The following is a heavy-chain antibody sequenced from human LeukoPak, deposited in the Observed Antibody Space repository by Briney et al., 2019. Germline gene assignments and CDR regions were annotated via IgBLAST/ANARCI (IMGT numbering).Heavy chain of an antibody. CDR1: GFRFRYYP. J-gene: IGHJ4*02. D-gene: IGHD1-26*01. CDR3: ARDVRGGSDSPDF. V-gene: IGHV3-23*01. CDR2: ISGNGDRT. Sequence: GGSLRLSCVASGFRFRYYPMSWVRQAPGKGLEYVSGISGNGDRTFYADSVKGRFTISRDNSKNTLFLQMSSLRAEDTAVYFCARDVRGGSDSPDFWGQGILVTVSS.